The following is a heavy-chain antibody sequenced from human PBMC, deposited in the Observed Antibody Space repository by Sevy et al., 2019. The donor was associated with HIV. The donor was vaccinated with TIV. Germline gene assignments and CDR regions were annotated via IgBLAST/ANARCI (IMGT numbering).Heavy chain of an antibody. CDR2: ISHDGSHK. Sequence: GGSLRLSCAASGFTFRNYAIHWVRQAPGKGLEWVAVISHDGSHKYSADSVKGRFTISRDNSKNTLYLQMNSLRAEDTAMYYCARDPTIYASGWYYFDYWDQGTLVTVSS. J-gene: IGHJ4*02. CDR3: ARDPTIYASGWYYFDY. V-gene: IGHV3-30*04. D-gene: IGHD6-19*01. CDR1: GFTFRNYA.